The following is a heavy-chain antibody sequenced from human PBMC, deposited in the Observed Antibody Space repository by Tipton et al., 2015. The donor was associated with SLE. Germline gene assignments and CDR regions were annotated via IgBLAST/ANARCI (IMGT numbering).Heavy chain of an antibody. V-gene: IGHV4-59*11. J-gene: IGHJ2*01. CDR3: ARVSGYCSGGSCYSGWYFDL. CDR1: GGSISSHY. Sequence: TLSLTCTVSGGSISSHYWSWIRQPPGKGLEWIGYIYYSGSTNYNPSLKSRVTTSVDTSKNKFSLKLSSVTAADTSVYYCARVSGYCSGGSCYSGWYFDLWGRDTLVTVSS. D-gene: IGHD2-15*01. CDR2: IYYSGST.